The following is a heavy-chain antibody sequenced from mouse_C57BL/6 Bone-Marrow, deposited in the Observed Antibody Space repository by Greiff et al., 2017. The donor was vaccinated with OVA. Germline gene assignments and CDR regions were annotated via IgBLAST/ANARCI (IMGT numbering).Heavy chain of an antibody. Sequence: QVQLQQPGAELVKPGASVNMSCKASGYTFTSYWITWVQQRPGHGLEWLGDIYPGSGRNNYKEKLKSKATPTIDTATRTTYMQLISLTSEDSAVYYCSRGRATMVTTGAMDYWGQGTSVTVSS. J-gene: IGHJ4*01. CDR1: GYTFTSYW. CDR3: SRGRATMVTTGAMDY. CDR2: IYPGSGRN. D-gene: IGHD2-2*01. V-gene: IGHV1-55*01.